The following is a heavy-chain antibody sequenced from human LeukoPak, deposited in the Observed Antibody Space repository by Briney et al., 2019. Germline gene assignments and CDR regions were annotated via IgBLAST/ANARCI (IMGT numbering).Heavy chain of an antibody. CDR3: ASGGSGYSFDY. V-gene: IGHV3-30*04. CDR2: ISYEGNYE. D-gene: IGHD3-22*01. J-gene: IGHJ4*02. CDR1: GFTLSSFA. Sequence: GGSLRLSCAASGFTLSSFAMHWVRQAPGKGLQWVATISYEGNYEYYADSVKGRFTISRDNSMRTLSLHMNSLRTEDTAVYYCASGGSGYSFDYWGQGTLVTVSS.